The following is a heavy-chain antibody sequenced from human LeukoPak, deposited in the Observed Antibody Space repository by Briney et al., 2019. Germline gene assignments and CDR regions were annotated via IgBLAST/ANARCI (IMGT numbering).Heavy chain of an antibody. D-gene: IGHD2-15*01. J-gene: IGHJ4*02. V-gene: IGHV1-2*02. CDR3: FPWAATLVVY. Sequence: ASVRVSCKASGYTLTGYYMHWVRQAPGQGLEWMGWINPNSGGTNYAQKFPGRVTMTRDTSISTAYMELSRLRSDDTAVYYCFPWAATLVVYWGQGTLVTVSS. CDR2: INPNSGGT. CDR1: GYTLTGYY.